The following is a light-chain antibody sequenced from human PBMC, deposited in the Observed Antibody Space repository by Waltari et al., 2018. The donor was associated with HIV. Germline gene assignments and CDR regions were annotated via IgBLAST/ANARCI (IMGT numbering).Light chain of an antibody. CDR1: NFRTKR. CDR3: QVWDSTTDHYV. CDR2: DSG. Sequence: SYVLTQPPSVSVAPGKTAKITCGGNNFRTKRVPWYQQKPGQAPVLIIYDSGDRPSGIPERFSGSDSGNTATLTISRVEAGDEADYYCQVWDSTTDHYVFGSGTKVTVL. V-gene: IGLV3-21*04. J-gene: IGLJ1*01.